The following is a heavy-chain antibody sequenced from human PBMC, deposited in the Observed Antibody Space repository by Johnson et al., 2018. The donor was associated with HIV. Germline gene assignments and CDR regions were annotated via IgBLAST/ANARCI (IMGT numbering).Heavy chain of an antibody. CDR2: SRNKVKSYTT. Sequence: VQLVESGGGLVQPGGSLRLSCEASGFSVSDHYMDWVRQAPGKGLEWVGRSRNKVKSYTTEYAASVKGRFTVSRDESKNSLYLQMFSLKTEDTAVYYCVRVGGAHGNAFDIWGQGTMVSVSS. V-gene: IGHV3-72*01. J-gene: IGHJ3*02. CDR3: VRVGGAHGNAFDI. D-gene: IGHD2-21*01. CDR1: GFSVSDHY.